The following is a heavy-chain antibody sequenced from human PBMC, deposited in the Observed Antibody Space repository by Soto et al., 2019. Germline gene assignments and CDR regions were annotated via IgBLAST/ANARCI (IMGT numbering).Heavy chain of an antibody. CDR2: INPNGGRT. J-gene: IGHJ5*01. V-gene: IGHV1-46*01. Sequence: QVQLVQSGAEVKKPGASVKVSCEASGYIFTSTWMHWVRQAPGQGLEWMGIINPNGGRTIYADKFQGRVTMTRDTSTATDYMELSSLRSEDTAMYYCARDQSYSDTYWWLDSWGQGTLVTVSS. CDR1: GYIFTSTW. CDR3: ARDQSYSDTYWWLDS. D-gene: IGHD3-16*01.